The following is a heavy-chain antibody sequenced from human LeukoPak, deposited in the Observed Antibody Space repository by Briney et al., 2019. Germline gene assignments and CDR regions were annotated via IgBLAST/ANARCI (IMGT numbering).Heavy chain of an antibody. CDR3: ARVVDESLTSGGLYP. CDR1: GFTFSNSW. V-gene: IGHV3-74*01. CDR2: INSAGSTT. J-gene: IGHJ5*02. D-gene: IGHD2-15*01. Sequence: PGGSLRLSCAADGFTFSNSWMHSVSQPPGEGLGWVSCINSAGSTTNYAASVKGRFPISRDKAKNTVCMQMNSLRADHTVVCDFARVVDESLTSGGLYPWGQGPLVTVSS.